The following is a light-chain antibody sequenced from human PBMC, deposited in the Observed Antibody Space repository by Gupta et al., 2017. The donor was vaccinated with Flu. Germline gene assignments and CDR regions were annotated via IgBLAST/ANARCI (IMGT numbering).Light chain of an antibody. CDR2: GAS. CDR1: QTISSSS. Sequence: EIVLTQSPGTLSLSPGERATLSCRASQTISSSSVAWYQHKPGQAPRLLIYGASHWATGIPDRFNGSGSGTDFTLSINGLEPEDFAVYYCQQDCNSPKRFGQGTKLEIK. J-gene: IGKJ1*01. CDR3: QQDCNSPKR. V-gene: IGKV3-20*01.